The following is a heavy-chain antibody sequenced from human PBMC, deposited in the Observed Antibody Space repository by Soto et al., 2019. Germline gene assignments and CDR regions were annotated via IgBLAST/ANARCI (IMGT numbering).Heavy chain of an antibody. CDR3: ARVSGIYYYGMDV. V-gene: IGHV4-34*01. J-gene: IGHJ6*02. CDR2: INHSGST. Sequence: PSETLSLTCAVFGGSFSGYYWSWIRQPPGKGLEWIGEINHSGSTNYNPSLKSRVTISVDTSKNQFSLKLSSVTAADTAVYYCARVSGIYYYGMDVWGQGTKVTV. D-gene: IGHD3-10*01. CDR1: GGSFSGYY.